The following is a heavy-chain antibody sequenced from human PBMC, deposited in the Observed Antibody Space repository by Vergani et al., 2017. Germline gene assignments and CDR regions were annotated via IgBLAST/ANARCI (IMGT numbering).Heavy chain of an antibody. CDR1: GYTFTSYY. D-gene: IGHD2-2*02. CDR2: INPSGGST. J-gene: IGHJ5*02. Sequence: QVQLVQSGAEVKKPGASVKVSCQASGYTFTSYYIHWVRQAPGQGLEWMGVINPSGGSTNYAQNFQGRVTMTRDTSISTAYMELSRLRSDDTAVYYCARSWLCSSTSCYRGGYNWFDPWGQGTLVTVSS. V-gene: IGHV1-46*01. CDR3: ARSWLCSSTSCYRGGYNWFDP.